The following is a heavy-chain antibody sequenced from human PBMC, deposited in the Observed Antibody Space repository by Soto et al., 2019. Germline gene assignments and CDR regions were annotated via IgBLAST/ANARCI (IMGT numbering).Heavy chain of an antibody. Sequence: SETLSLTCSVSGASFKTYYWSWIRQSAGKGLEWIGRVYSAGTVNYNPSLQSRVTMSLDTSKNQFSLKLSSVTAADTAVYYCARDQAYTVGPTALQGWFDPWGHGTLVNVSS. CDR1: GASFKTYY. D-gene: IGHD2-2*02. CDR2: VYSAGTV. J-gene: IGHJ5*02. V-gene: IGHV4-4*07. CDR3: ARDQAYTVGPTALQGWFDP.